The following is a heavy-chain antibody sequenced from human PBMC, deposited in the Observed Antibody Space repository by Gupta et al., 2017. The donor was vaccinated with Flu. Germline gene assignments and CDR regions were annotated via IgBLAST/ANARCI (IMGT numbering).Heavy chain of an antibody. CDR3: SRGETGPSAPGRNDC. CDR2: IRNKANSYTT. V-gene: IGHV3-72*01. Sequence: RLVESGGGLVHPGGSLRLPCVVSGFTFSEHYMDWIRQAPGKGLEWVGRIRNKANSYTTEYAASVKDRFTITRDDSKSSLYLQMNSLKNEDTAVYYCSRGETGPSAPGRNDCWGQGTLVTVSS. CDR1: GFTFSEHY. D-gene: IGHD6-13*01. J-gene: IGHJ4*02.